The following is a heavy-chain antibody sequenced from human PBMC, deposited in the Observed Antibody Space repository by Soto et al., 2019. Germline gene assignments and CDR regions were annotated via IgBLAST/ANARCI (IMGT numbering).Heavy chain of an antibody. CDR3: ARGVEPRWPKLAHDFDY. CDR2: ISRSGSLT. CDR1: GFTFSDYS. D-gene: IGHD2-15*01. V-gene: IGHV3-11*01. J-gene: IGHJ4*02. Sequence: QVQLVESGGGLVKPGGSLRLSCAASGFTFSDYSMTWIRQAPGKGLQWLSYISRSGSLTYSAESVKDRFTISRDNARNSRYLQMNSLGGDGTDVYYCARGVEPRWPKLAHDFDYWGQGTLVTVSA.